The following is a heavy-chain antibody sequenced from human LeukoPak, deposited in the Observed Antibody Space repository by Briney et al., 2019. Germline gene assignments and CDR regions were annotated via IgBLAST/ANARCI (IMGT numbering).Heavy chain of an antibody. Sequence: PGGSLRLSCAASGFTVSSNYMNWVRQAPGKGLEWVPVIYSGGSTYYADSVKGRFTISRDNSKNTLYLQMNSLRAEDTAVYYCARVTRWENFDYWGQGTLVSVSS. D-gene: IGHD5-24*01. CDR3: ARVTRWENFDY. CDR1: GFTVSSNY. J-gene: IGHJ4*02. V-gene: IGHV3-53*01. CDR2: IYSGGST.